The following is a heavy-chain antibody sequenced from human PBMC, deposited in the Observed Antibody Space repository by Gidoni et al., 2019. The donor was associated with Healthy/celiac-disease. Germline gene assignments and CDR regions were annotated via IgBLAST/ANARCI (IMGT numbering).Heavy chain of an antibody. Sequence: QVQLVESGGGVVQPGRSLRLSCAASGFTFSSYGMHWVRQAPGKGLEWVAVIGYDGSNKYYADSVKGRFTISRDNSKNTLYLQMNSLRAEDTAVYYCARDSRNYYDSSEDWFDPWGQGTLVTVSS. J-gene: IGHJ5*02. D-gene: IGHD3-22*01. V-gene: IGHV3-33*01. CDR3: ARDSRNYYDSSEDWFDP. CDR1: GFTFSSYG. CDR2: IGYDGSNK.